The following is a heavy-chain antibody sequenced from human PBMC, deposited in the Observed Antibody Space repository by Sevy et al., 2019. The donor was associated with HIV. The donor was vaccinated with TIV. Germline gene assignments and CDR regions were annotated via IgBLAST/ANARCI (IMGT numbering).Heavy chain of an antibody. J-gene: IGHJ4*02. CDR2: ISTSSSYT. Sequence: GGSLRLSCAASGFTFSDYYMSWIRQAPGKGLEWVSYISTSSSYTNYADSVKGRFTISRDNAKSSLYLHMNSLRAEDTAVYYCVRARYTSGWGYFDYWGQGTLVTVSS. CDR1: GFTFSDYY. V-gene: IGHV3-11*06. D-gene: IGHD6-19*01. CDR3: VRARYTSGWGYFDY.